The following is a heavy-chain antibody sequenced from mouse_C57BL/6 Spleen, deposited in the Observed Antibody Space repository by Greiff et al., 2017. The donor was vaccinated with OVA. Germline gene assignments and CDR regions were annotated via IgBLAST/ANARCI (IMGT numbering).Heavy chain of an antibody. V-gene: IGHV1-50*01. Sequence: QQSCKASGYTFTSYWMQWVKQRPGQGLEWIGEIDPSDSYTNYNQKFKGKATLTVDTSSSTAYMQLSSLTSEDSAVYYCAFYYSNYVPYWGQGTLVTVSA. J-gene: IGHJ3*01. CDR3: AFYYSNYVPY. CDR1: GYTFTSYW. CDR2: IDPSDSYT. D-gene: IGHD2-5*01.